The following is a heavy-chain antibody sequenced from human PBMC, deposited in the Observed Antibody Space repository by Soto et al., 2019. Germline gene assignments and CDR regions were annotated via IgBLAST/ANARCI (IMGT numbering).Heavy chain of an antibody. J-gene: IGHJ6*02. V-gene: IGHV3-30*18. D-gene: IGHD2-2*01. CDR2: ISYDGNNK. CDR1: GFTFSSYG. CDR3: AKAQGYCSSTSCREAYYYYGMDV. Sequence: QVQLVESGGGVVQPGRSLRLSCVASGFTFSSYGMHWVRQAPGKGLEWVAVISYDGNNKYHVDSVKGRFTISRDNSKNTLFLQMSSLRAVDTAVYYCAKAQGYCSSTSCREAYYYYGMDVWGQGTTVTVSS.